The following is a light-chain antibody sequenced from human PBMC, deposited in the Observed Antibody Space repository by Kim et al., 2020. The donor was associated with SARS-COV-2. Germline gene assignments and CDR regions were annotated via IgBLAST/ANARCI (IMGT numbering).Light chain of an antibody. J-gene: IGLJ2*01. Sequence: GQGVAISCSGSSSNIGRNYVMWYQQLPGTAPKLLIFTNNQRPSGVPDRFSGSKSGTSASLAISGLRSEDEADYYCATWDDSLSGRVFGGGTQLTVL. V-gene: IGLV1-47*02. CDR3: ATWDDSLSGRV. CDR2: TNN. CDR1: SSNIGRNY.